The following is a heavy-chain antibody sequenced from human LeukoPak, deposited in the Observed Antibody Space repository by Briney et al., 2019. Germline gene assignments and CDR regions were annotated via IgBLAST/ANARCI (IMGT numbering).Heavy chain of an antibody. CDR3: ARDRGVLLWSGVTDD. CDR1: GLTVSSYS. D-gene: IGHD3-10*01. Sequence: SGVSVRLSCAACGLTVSSYSMNWVRQARGGGREWVSSNRDGSNYIYYTDPLKGRFTISRDNDKNSVYLQMNSLRAEDTAVYYCARDRGVLLWSGVTDDWGQGTLVTVSS. CDR2: NRDGSNYI. V-gene: IGHV3-21*01. J-gene: IGHJ4*02.